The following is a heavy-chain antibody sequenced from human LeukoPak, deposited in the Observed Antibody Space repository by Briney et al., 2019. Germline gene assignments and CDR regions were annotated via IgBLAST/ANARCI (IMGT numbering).Heavy chain of an antibody. CDR2: IYYSGNT. D-gene: IGHD4-17*01. CDR1: GGSISSGGYY. J-gene: IGHJ3*02. Sequence: PSETLSLTCSVSGGSISSGGYYWSWIRQHPGKGLEWIGYIYYSGNTYYNPSLKSRVSISLDTSKNQFSLNLSSVIAADTAVYYCAGMFEGDYGDAFDIWGQGTMVTVSS. CDR3: AGMFEGDYGDAFDI. V-gene: IGHV4-31*03.